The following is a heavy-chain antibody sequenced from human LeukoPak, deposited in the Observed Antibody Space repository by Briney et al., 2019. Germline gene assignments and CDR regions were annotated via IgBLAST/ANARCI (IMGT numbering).Heavy chain of an antibody. Sequence: GGSLRLSCAASGFTFRNAWMSWVRQAPGKGLEWVGHIKGKSDGGTTDYAAPVKGRFIISRDDSKNTHYLQMNSLRTEDTAVYYCTTDGGIAVRPLFDYWGQGTLVTVSS. V-gene: IGHV3-15*01. CDR1: GFTFRNAW. D-gene: IGHD6-19*01. J-gene: IGHJ4*02. CDR2: IKGKSDGGTT. CDR3: TTDGGIAVRPLFDY.